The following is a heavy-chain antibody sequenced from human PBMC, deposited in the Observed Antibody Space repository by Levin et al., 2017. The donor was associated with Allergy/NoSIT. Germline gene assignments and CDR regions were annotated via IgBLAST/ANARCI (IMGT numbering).Heavy chain of an antibody. J-gene: IGHJ4*02. CDR3: ARGGRGIAARLAY. CDR1: GGSFSGYY. D-gene: IGHD6-6*01. CDR2: INHSGST. Sequence: SCAVYGGSFSGYYWSWIRQPPGKGLEWIGEINHSGSTNYNPSLKSRVTISVDTSKNQFSLKLSSVTAADTAVYYCARGGRGIAARLAYWGQGTLVTVSS. V-gene: IGHV4-34*01.